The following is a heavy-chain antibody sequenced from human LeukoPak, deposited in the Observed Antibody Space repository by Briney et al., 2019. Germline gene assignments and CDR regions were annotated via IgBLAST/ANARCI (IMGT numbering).Heavy chain of an antibody. CDR3: VTYYFDSSGPKKNY. V-gene: IGHV4-39*07. CDR2: VYDSGST. CDR1: GGSIRSSYYY. D-gene: IGHD3-22*01. J-gene: IGHJ4*02. Sequence: PSETLSLTCTVSGGSIRSSYYYWGWIRQPPGKGLEWIGSVYDSGSTYYNPSLKSRVTISVDTSKKQFSLKLSSVTAADTAVYYCVTYYFDSSGPKKNYWGQGTLVTVS.